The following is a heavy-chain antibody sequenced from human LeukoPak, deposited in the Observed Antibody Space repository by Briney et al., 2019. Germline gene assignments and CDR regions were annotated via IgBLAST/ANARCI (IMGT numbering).Heavy chain of an antibody. CDR1: GYTFTSYG. D-gene: IGHD2-15*01. Sequence: GASVKVSCKASGYTFTSYGISWVRQAPGQGLEWMGWISPYNGNTNYAQKLQGRVTMTTDTSTSTAYMELRSLRSDDTAVYYCAREPIGYCSGGSCYPATNWFDPWGQGTLVTVSS. V-gene: IGHV1-18*01. CDR2: ISPYNGNT. J-gene: IGHJ5*02. CDR3: AREPIGYCSGGSCYPATNWFDP.